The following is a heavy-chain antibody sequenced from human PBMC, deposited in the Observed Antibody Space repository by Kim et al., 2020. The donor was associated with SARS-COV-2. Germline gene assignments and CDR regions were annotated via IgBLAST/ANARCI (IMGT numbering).Heavy chain of an antibody. V-gene: IGHV3-23*01. CDR1: GFTFSNHA. Sequence: GGSLRLSCVTSGFTFSNHAMNWVRQAAGKGLEWVSGISGRGGSTYYADSVKGRFTISRDNSKNTLYLQMKSLRAEDTAVYYCAKGGVGSSGLLSAFDIWGQGTMVTVSS. J-gene: IGHJ3*02. CDR2: ISGRGGST. CDR3: AKGGVGSSGLLSAFDI. D-gene: IGHD6-19*01.